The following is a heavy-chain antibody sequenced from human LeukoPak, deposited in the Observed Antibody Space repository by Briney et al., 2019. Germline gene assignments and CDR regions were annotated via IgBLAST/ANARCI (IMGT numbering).Heavy chain of an antibody. CDR2: ISAYNGNT. Sequence: GASVKVSCKASGHTFTSYGISWVRQAPGQGLEWMGWISAYNGNTNYAQKLQGRVTMTTDTSTSTAYMELRSLRSDDTAVYYCARVGLGYSSSSYHDYWGQGTLVTVSS. J-gene: IGHJ4*02. D-gene: IGHD6-6*01. V-gene: IGHV1-18*01. CDR1: GHTFTSYG. CDR3: ARVGLGYSSSSYHDY.